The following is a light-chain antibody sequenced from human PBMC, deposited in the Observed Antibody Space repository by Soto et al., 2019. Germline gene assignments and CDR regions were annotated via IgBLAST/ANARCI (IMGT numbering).Light chain of an antibody. J-gene: IGKJ1*01. CDR2: DAS. CDR1: QNVDNW. V-gene: IGKV1-5*01. Sequence: DIQMTQSPSTLSASVGDRVTITCRASQNVDNWVAWYQQKPGKAPKFLIYDASNLESGVTSRFSGRGSGTEFTLTIRSLQPDDFASYYCQRYNSHSRTFGQGTRVEFK. CDR3: QRYNSHSRT.